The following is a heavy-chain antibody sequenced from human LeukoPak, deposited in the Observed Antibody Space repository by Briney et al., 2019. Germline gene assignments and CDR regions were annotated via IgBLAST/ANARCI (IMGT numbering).Heavy chain of an antibody. CDR2: IIPIFGTA. D-gene: IGHD3-3*01. CDR1: GGTFISYA. J-gene: IGHJ4*02. Sequence: ASVKVSCKASGGTFISYAISWVRQAPGQGLEWMGGIIPIFGTANYAQKFQGRVTITADESTSTAYMELSSLRSEDTAVYYCARAGARFLEWLPADYWGQGTLVTVSS. V-gene: IGHV1-69*13. CDR3: ARAGARFLEWLPADY.